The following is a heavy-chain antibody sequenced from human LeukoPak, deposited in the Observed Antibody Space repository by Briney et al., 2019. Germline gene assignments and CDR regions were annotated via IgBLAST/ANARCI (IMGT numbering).Heavy chain of an antibody. CDR3: ATWDSSSWYWFDY. V-gene: IGHV1-24*01. Sequence: ASVKVSCKVSGYTLTELSMHWVRQAPGKGLEWMGGFDPEDGETIYAQKFQGRVTMTEDTSTDTAYMELSSLRSEDTAVYYCATWDSSSWYWFDYWAREPWSPSPQ. J-gene: IGHJ4*02. D-gene: IGHD6-13*01. CDR2: FDPEDGET. CDR1: GYTLTELS.